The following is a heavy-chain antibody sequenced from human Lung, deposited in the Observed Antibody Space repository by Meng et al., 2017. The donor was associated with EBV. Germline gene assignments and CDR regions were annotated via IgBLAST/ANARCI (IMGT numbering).Heavy chain of an antibody. CDR3: ARDDNGAPDY. CDR2: MNTKTGNP. J-gene: IGHJ4*02. D-gene: IGHD1-14*01. V-gene: IGHV7-4-1*02. Sequence: QVQVVQSGSELKKPGGSVKVSCKASGYTFTRHAINWVRQAPGQGLEWMGWMNTKTGNPTYAQGFTGRFVFSLDTSVSTAYLQISSLKAEDTAMYYCARDDNGAPDYWGQGTLVTVSS. CDR1: GYTFTRHA.